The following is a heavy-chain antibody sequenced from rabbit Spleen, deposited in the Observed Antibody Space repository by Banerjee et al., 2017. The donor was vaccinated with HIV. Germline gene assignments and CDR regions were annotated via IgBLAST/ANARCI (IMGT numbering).Heavy chain of an antibody. Sequence: QSLEESGGDLVKPGASLTLTCTASGFSFSSRYYMCWVRQAPGKGLEWIACIYAGSSGSTYYASWAKGRFTISKASSTTVTLQMTGLTAADTATYFCARDLDDVIGWNFGWWGQGTLVTVS. CDR1: GFSFSSRYY. D-gene: IGHD4-1*01. V-gene: IGHV1S40*01. CDR3: ARDLDDVIGWNFGW. CDR2: IYAGSSGST. J-gene: IGHJ4*01.